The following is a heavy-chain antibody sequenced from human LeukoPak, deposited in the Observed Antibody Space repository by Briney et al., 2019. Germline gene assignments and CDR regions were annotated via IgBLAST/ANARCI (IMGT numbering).Heavy chain of an antibody. CDR2: ISSSSSTI. D-gene: IGHD2-2*01. Sequence: PGGSLRLSCAASGFTFSSYSMNWVRQAPGKGLQWVSSISSSSSTIYYADSVKGRFTISRDNAKNSLYLQMNSLRAEDTAVYYCARASLHAFDIWGQGTMVTVSS. CDR1: GFTFSSYS. V-gene: IGHV3-48*01. J-gene: IGHJ3*02. CDR3: ARASLHAFDI.